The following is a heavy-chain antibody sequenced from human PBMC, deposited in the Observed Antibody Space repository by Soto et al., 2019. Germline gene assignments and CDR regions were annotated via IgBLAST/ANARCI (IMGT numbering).Heavy chain of an antibody. D-gene: IGHD6-19*01. V-gene: IGHV3-30-3*01. CDR3: ARGGGGWYKDLRSDY. CDR2: ISYDGSNK. Sequence: QVQLVESGGGVVQPGRSLRLSCAASGFTFSSYAMHWVRQAPGKGLEWVAVISYDGSNKYDADSVKGRFTISRDNSKNTLYLQMNSLRAEDTAVYYCARGGGGWYKDLRSDYWGQGTLVTVSS. J-gene: IGHJ4*02. CDR1: GFTFSSYA.